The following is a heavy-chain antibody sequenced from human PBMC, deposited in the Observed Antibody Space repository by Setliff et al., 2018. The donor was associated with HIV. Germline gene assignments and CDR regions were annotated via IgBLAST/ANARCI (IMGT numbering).Heavy chain of an antibody. D-gene: IGHD1-26*01. Sequence: ETLSLTCAVSASSISSDYCWGWIRQPPGKGLEWVANIKEDGSEQYYMDSVKGRFTISRDNAKNSLYLQMNSLTAEDTAVYYCAREMATMYSYYYGMDVWGQGTTVTVSS. CDR1: ASSISSDYC. CDR2: IKEDGSEQ. J-gene: IGHJ6*02. V-gene: IGHV3-7*01. CDR3: AREMATMYSYYYGMDV.